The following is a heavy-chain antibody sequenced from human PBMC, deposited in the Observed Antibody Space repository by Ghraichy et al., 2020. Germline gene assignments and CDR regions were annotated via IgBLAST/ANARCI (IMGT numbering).Heavy chain of an antibody. J-gene: IGHJ4*02. Sequence: SETLSLTCTVSGGSISSYYWSWIRQPPGKGLEWIGYIYYSGSTNYNPSLKSRVTISVDTSKNQFSLKLSSVTAADTAVYYCARVKIAAAGKGCFDYWGQGTLVTVSS. CDR2: IYYSGST. V-gene: IGHV4-59*01. CDR3: ARVKIAAAGKGCFDY. CDR1: GGSISSYY. D-gene: IGHD6-13*01.